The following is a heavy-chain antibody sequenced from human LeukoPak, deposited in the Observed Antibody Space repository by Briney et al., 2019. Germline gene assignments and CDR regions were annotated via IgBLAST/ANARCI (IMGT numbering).Heavy chain of an antibody. CDR2: IKQDGSEK. CDR1: GSTFSSYW. CDR3: ARGVEWLAPFDY. D-gene: IGHD6-19*01. J-gene: IGHJ4*02. Sequence: GGSLRLSCAASGSTFSSYWMSWVRQAPGKGLEWVANIKQDGSEKYYVDSVKGRFTISRDNAKNSLYLQMNSLRAEDTAVYYCARGVEWLAPFDYWGQGTLVTVSS. V-gene: IGHV3-7*01.